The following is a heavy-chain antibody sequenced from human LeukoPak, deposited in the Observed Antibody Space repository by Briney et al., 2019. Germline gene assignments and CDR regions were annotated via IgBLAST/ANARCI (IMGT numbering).Heavy chain of an antibody. J-gene: IGHJ4*02. V-gene: IGHV1-2*02. D-gene: IGHD2-15*01. CDR3: ARVRDIVVVVAATRAYYFDY. CDR1: GYTFTGYY. CDR2: TNPNSGGT. Sequence: RASVKVSCKASGYTFTGYYMHWVRQAPGQGLEWMGWTNPNSGGTNYAQKFQGRVTMTRDTSISTAYMELSRLRSDDTAVYYCARVRDIVVVVAATRAYYFDYWGQGTLVTVSS.